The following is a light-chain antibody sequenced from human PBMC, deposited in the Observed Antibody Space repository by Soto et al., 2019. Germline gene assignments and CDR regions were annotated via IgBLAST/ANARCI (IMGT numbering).Light chain of an antibody. CDR1: NIGTKS. CDR3: QVWDSSSDQDV. V-gene: IGLV3-21*02. CDR2: DDS. J-gene: IGLJ1*01. Sequence: SYELTQPPSVSVAPGQTARITCGENNIGTKSVHWYQQKPGQAPVLVVYDDSDRPSGIPGRFSGSNSGNTATLTISRVEGGDEADYYCQVWDSSSDQDVFGTGTKLTVL.